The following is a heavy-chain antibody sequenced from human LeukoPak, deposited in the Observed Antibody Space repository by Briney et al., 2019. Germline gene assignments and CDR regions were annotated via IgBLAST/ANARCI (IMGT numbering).Heavy chain of an antibody. CDR1: GFTFSSYG. Sequence: GGSLRLSCAASGFTFSSYGMSWVRQAPGKGLEWVSAISGSGGSTYYADSVKGRFTISRDNSKNTLYLQMNSLRAEDTAVYYCAKDRGYCSSTSCRGFDPWGQGTLVTVSS. J-gene: IGHJ5*02. CDR2: ISGSGGST. D-gene: IGHD2-2*03. V-gene: IGHV3-23*01. CDR3: AKDRGYCSSTSCRGFDP.